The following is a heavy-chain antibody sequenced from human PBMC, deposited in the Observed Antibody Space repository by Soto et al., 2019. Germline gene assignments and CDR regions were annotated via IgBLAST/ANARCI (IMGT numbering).Heavy chain of an antibody. D-gene: IGHD1-1*01. CDR2: SSNSGSFT. Sequence: GGSLRLSCAVSGITFSDYYMRWIRQAPGKGLEWIGYSSNSGSFTRYADSVKGRFSISRDNAKNSLYLQINSLRGDDTAIYYCVRSGDNYNLLDYWGQGTPVTVSS. J-gene: IGHJ4*02. V-gene: IGHV3-11*06. CDR3: VRSGDNYNLLDY. CDR1: GITFSDYY.